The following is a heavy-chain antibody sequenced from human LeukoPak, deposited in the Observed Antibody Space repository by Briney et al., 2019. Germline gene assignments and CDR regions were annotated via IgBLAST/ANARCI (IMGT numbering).Heavy chain of an antibody. CDR2: INHSGST. Sequence: SETLSLTCAVYGGSFSGYYWSWIRQPPGKGLEWIGEINHSGSTNYNPSLKSRVTISVDTSKNQFSLKLSSVTAADTAVYYCAGKPTPFCSSTSCYTIYLWGQGTLVTVSS. CDR3: AGKPTPFCSSTSCYTIYL. CDR1: GGSFSGYY. J-gene: IGHJ5*02. D-gene: IGHD2-2*02. V-gene: IGHV4-34*01.